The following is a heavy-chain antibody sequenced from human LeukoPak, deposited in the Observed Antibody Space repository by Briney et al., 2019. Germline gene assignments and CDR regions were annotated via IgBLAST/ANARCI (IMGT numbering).Heavy chain of an antibody. CDR1: GFTFSSYA. D-gene: IGHD3-10*01. Sequence: GGSLRLSCAVSGFTFSSYAMTWVRQAPGKGLEWVSVISSTGANTYYADSVKGRFTISRDKSKNTLYLQMNSLRGEDTAVYYCAKIRGERVLQSMIRGTRNRYYFDYWGQGTLVTVSS. CDR2: ISSTGANT. J-gene: IGHJ4*02. CDR3: AKIRGERVLQSMIRGTRNRYYFDY. V-gene: IGHV3-23*01.